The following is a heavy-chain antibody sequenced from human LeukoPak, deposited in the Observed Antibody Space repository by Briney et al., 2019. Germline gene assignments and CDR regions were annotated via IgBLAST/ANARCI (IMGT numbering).Heavy chain of an antibody. CDR2: ISYDGSNK. V-gene: IGHV3-30-3*01. Sequence: GGSLRLSCAASGFTFSSYAMHWVRQAPGKGLEWVAVISYDGSNKYYADSVKGRFTISRDNSKNTLYLQMNSLRAEDAAVYYCARGDTIFGVVIDYWGQGTLVTVSS. CDR3: ARGDTIFGVVIDY. D-gene: IGHD3-3*01. CDR1: GFTFSSYA. J-gene: IGHJ4*02.